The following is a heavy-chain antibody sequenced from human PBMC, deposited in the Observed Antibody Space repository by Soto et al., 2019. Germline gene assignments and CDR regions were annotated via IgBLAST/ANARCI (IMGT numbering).Heavy chain of an antibody. CDR1: GFTFSNSE. D-gene: IGHD2-21*02. V-gene: IGHV3-48*03. CDR3: ASEALCGADCYFFEY. CDR2: INYSGSNI. J-gene: IGHJ4*02. Sequence: GGSLRLSCAASGFTFSNSEIFWVRQAPGKGLEWVSKINYSGSNIYYSKSVKGRFTISRDNAKNSLSLQMNSLTDEDTAIYYCASEALCGADCYFFEYWGPGTLVTVSS.